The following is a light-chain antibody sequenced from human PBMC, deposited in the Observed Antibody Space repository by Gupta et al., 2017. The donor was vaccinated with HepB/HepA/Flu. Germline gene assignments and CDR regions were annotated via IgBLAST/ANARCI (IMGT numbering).Light chain of an antibody. CDR2: EDT. J-gene: IGLJ2*01. CDR1: NLGNKY. Sequence: SYELTQPPSVSVSPGQTASISCSGDNLGNKYVCWYQQRAGQSPVVVIHEDTKRPSGIPARFSGSNSGNTATLTISGTQAIDDADYYCQAWDSNTVVFGGGTKLTVL. V-gene: IGLV3-1*01. CDR3: QAWDSNTVV.